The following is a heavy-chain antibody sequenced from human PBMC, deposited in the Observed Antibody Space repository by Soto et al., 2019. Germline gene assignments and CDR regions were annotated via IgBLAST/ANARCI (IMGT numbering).Heavy chain of an antibody. CDR2: IYYIGST. CDR1: GGSVRSGSYY. J-gene: IGHJ3*02. V-gene: IGHV4-61*01. D-gene: IGHD3-10*01. CDR3: ARDFGLTYYYFPEDAFDI. Sequence: QVQLQESGPGLVKPSETLSRNCTVSGGSVRSGSYYWSWILHATGKGLAWNGYIYYIGSTNYNPPLMSRVLISVDTSKNQSSLKLSSVTAADPAVYYCARDFGLTYYYFPEDAFDILGQGTMVNVSS.